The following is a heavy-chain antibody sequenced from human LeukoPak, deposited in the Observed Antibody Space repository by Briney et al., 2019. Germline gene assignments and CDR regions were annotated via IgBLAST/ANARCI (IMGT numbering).Heavy chain of an antibody. D-gene: IGHD3-22*01. J-gene: IGHJ4*02. CDR1: GGTFSSYA. CDR2: IIPILGIA. Sequence: SVKVSCKASGGTFSSYAISWVRQAPGQGLEWMGRIIPILGIANYAQKFQGRVTITADKSTSTAHMELSSLRSEDTAVYYCATRYYYDSSALPLGYWGQGTLVTVSS. CDR3: ATRYYYDSSALPLGY. V-gene: IGHV1-69*04.